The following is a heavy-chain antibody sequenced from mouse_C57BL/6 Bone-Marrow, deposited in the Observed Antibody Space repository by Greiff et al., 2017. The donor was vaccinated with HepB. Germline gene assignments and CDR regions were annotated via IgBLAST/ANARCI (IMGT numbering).Heavy chain of an antibody. D-gene: IGHD2-3*01. CDR3: TDYDGYYSRYFDV. CDR1: GFTFSNYW. J-gene: IGHJ1*03. V-gene: IGHV6-3*01. CDR2: IRLKSDNYAT. Sequence: EVQLVESGGGLVQPGGSMKLSCVASGFTFSNYWMNWVRQSPEKRLEWVAQIRLKSDNYATHYAESVKGRFTISRDDSKSSVYLQMNNLRAEDTGIYYCTDYDGYYSRYFDVWGTGTTVTVSS.